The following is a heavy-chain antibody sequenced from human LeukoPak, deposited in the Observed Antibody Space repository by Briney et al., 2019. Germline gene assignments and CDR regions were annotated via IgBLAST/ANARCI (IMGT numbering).Heavy chain of an antibody. Sequence: KTSETLSLTCTVSGGSTNSYYWSWIRQSPGKALEWIGYVAYSGSTNYNPSHKSRVTISLDTPKNQFSLKLSSVTAADTAVYHCARTVSGYYFNAWGPGTLVTVSS. CDR3: ARTVSGYYFNA. D-gene: IGHD5-12*01. V-gene: IGHV4-59*01. CDR2: VAYSGST. CDR1: GGSTNSYY. J-gene: IGHJ5*02.